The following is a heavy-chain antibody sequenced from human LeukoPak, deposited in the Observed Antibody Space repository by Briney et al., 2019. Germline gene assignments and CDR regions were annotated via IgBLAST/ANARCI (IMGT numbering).Heavy chain of an antibody. V-gene: IGHV1-18*01. CDR1: GYNFITYG. Sequence: GASVKVSCKASGYNFITYGITWVRQAPGQGLEWMGSISGYNGNTNYAQMLQGRVTMSTDTSTSTAYMELRSLRSDDTAVYYCARDQWVFGEYYLDYWGQGTLVTVSS. D-gene: IGHD3-10*02. CDR2: ISGYNGNT. J-gene: IGHJ4*02. CDR3: ARDQWVFGEYYLDY.